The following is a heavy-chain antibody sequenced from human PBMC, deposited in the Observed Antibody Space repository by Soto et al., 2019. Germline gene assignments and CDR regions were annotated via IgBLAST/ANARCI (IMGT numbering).Heavy chain of an antibody. CDR2: ISSSSSYI. D-gene: IGHD3-10*01. V-gene: IGHV3-21*01. CDR1: GFTFSSYS. J-gene: IGHJ6*03. CDR3: ARDLAYYYGSWSQYYYYMDV. Sequence: GGSLRLSCAASGFTFSSYSMNWVRQAPGKGLEWVSSISSSSSYIYYADSVKGRFTISRDNAKNSLYLQMNSLRAEDTAVYYCARDLAYYYGSWSQYYYYMDVWGKGTTVTVSS.